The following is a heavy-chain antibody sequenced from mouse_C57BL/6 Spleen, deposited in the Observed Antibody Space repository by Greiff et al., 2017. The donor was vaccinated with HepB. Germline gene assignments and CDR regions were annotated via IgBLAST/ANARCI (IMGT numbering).Heavy chain of an antibody. CDR2: IWSGGST. CDR1: GFSFTSYG. D-gene: IGHD2-4*01. Sequence: VKLVESGPGLVQPSQSLSITCTVSGFSFTSYGVHWVRQSPGKGLEWLGVIWSGGSTDYNAAFMSRLSITKDNSKNQVFFKMNSLQADDTAIYYCAKSYDYDEVDYWGQGTSVTVSS. V-gene: IGHV2-5*01. CDR3: AKSYDYDEVDY. J-gene: IGHJ4*01.